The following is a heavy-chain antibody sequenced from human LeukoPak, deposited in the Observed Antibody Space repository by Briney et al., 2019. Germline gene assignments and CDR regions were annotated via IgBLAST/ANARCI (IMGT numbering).Heavy chain of an antibody. V-gene: IGHV4-59*01. Sequence: SETLSLTCTVSGGSFGSYYWSWIRQPPGKGLEWIGYIYYSGSTNYNPSLKSRVTISVDTSKNQVSLKLSSVTAADTAVYYCARGGGSYYDSSGYFDYWGQGTLVTVSS. D-gene: IGHD3-22*01. CDR2: IYYSGST. CDR1: GGSFGSYY. CDR3: ARGGGSYYDSSGYFDY. J-gene: IGHJ4*02.